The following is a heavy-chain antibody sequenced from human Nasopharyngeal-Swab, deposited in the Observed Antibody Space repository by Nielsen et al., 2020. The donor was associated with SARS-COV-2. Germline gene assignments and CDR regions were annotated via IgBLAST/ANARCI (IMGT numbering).Heavy chain of an antibody. V-gene: IGHV3-7*01. D-gene: IGHD6-13*01. CDR2: IKEDGSEK. CDR3: ARDLRLAVAGTDWFDP. Sequence: GESLKISCAASGFTFIIYWMTWVLQAPGQGLEWVANIKEDGSEKYYVDSVKGRFTISRDNANNSLYLQMNSLRVEDTAVYYCARDLRLAVAGTDWFDPWGQGTLVTVSS. CDR1: GFTFIIYW. J-gene: IGHJ5*02.